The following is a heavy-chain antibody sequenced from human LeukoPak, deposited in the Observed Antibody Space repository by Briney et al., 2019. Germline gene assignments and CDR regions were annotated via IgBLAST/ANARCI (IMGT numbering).Heavy chain of an antibody. V-gene: IGHV4-61*02. CDR1: GGSISSGSYY. CDR3: ARVLGSGTHGDNWFDP. CDR2: IYTSGST. J-gene: IGHJ5*02. D-gene: IGHD3-10*01. Sequence: PSETLSLTCTVSGGSISSGSYYWSWIRQPAGKGLEWIGRIYTSGSTNYNPSLKSRVTISVDTSKNQFSLKLSSVTAADTAVYYCARVLGSGTHGDNWFDPWGQGTLVTVSS.